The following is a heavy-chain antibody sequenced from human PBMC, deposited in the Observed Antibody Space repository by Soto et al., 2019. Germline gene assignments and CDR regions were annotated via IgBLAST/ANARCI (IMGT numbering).Heavy chain of an antibody. CDR1: DYIFLAYG. J-gene: IGHJ2*01. V-gene: IGHV1-18*01. D-gene: IGHD2-15*01. CDR3: ARDDCNGGSCDGGHYLDL. Sequence: QVQLVQSGPEVKKAGASVKVSCTAPTDYIFLAYGFDWVRQAPGQGLECMGWISPKFGRTNDARTLQDRFTMTTDVSTKTVSMELRDLRSDDTAVYYCARDDCNGGSCDGGHYLDLGGRGTPISVSS. CDR2: ISPKFGRT.